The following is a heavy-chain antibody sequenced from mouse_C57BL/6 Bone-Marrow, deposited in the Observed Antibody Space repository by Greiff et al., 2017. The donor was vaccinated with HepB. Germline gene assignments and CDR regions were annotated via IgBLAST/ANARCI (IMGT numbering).Heavy chain of an antibody. CDR1: GYTFTSYW. D-gene: IGHD1-1*01. Sequence: VQLKESGTVLARPGASVKLSCKTSGYTFTSYWMHWVKQRPGQGLEWIGAIYPGNSDTSYNQKFKGKAKLTAVTSASTAYMELSSLTNEDSAVYYCTGGDSSYYGSSYRYFDVWGTGTTVTVSS. V-gene: IGHV1-5*01. CDR2: IYPGNSDT. J-gene: IGHJ1*03. CDR3: TGGDSSYYGSSYRYFDV.